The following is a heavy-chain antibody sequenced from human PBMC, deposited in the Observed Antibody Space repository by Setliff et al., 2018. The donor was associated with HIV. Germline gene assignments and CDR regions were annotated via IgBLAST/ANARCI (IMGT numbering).Heavy chain of an antibody. Sequence: ASVKVSCKASGYSFSSFAMHWVRQAPGQRLEWMAWINAVNGNTKYSQKFQGRVTITKDTSASTAYMELSSLRSEDTAVYYCVVGVNYYNLNPYDVWGQGTMVTVSS. V-gene: IGHV1-3*01. CDR2: INAVNGNT. CDR3: VVGVNYYNLNPYDV. CDR1: GYSFSSFA. J-gene: IGHJ3*01. D-gene: IGHD3-10*01.